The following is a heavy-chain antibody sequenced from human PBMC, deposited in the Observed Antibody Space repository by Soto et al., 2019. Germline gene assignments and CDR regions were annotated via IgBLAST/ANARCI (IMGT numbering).Heavy chain of an antibody. D-gene: IGHD4-4*01. Sequence: LKISCKGSGYSFTSYWISWVRQMPGKGLEWMGRIDPSDSYTNYSPSFQGHVTISADKSISTAYLQWSSLKASDTAMYYCARHSYSNYDIYYYGMDVWGQGTTVTVSS. V-gene: IGHV5-10-1*01. J-gene: IGHJ6*02. CDR2: IDPSDSYT. CDR1: GYSFTSYW. CDR3: ARHSYSNYDIYYYGMDV.